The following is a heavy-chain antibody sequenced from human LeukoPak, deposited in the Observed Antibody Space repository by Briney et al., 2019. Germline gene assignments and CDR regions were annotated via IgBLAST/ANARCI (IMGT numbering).Heavy chain of an antibody. CDR1: GYTFTSYD. CDR3: ARGRAYYDFWSGYDYFDY. D-gene: IGHD3-3*01. J-gene: IGHJ4*02. CDR2: MNPNSGNT. Sequence: PVASVKVSCKASGYTFTSYDINWVRQATGQGLEGMGWMNPNSGNTGYAQKFQGRVTITRNTSISTAYMELSSLRSEDTAVYYCARGRAYYDFWSGYDYFDYWGQGTLVTVSS. V-gene: IGHV1-8*03.